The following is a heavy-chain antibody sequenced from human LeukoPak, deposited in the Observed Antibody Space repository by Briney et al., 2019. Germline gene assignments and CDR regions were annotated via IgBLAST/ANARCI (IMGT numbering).Heavy chain of an antibody. CDR1: GYTFTSYG. D-gene: IGHD3-9*01. CDR2: ISAYNGNT. CDR3: AREGPLTGYFDYYYYYGMDV. J-gene: IGHJ6*02. V-gene: IGHV1-18*01. Sequence: GASVKVSCKASGYTFTSYGISWVRQAPGQGLEWMGWISAYNGNTNYAQKLQGRVTMTTDTSTSTAYMELRSLRSDDTAVYYCAREGPLTGYFDYYYYYGMDVWGQGTTVTVSS.